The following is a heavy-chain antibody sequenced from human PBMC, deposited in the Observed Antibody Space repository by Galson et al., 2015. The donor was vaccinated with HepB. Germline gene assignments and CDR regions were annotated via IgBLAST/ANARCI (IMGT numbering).Heavy chain of an antibody. D-gene: IGHD5-24*01. J-gene: IGHJ6*02. V-gene: IGHV5-51*01. CDR3: ARHPATIGDYGMDV. Sequence: QSGAEVKKPGESLKISCQGSGYTFTSHWIGWVRQMPGKGLEWMGIIYPSDSHTIYSPSFQGQVTMSADKSISVAYLQWSSLKASDTAMYYCARHPATIGDYGMDVWGQGTTVTVSS. CDR1: GYTFTSHW. CDR2: IYPSDSHT.